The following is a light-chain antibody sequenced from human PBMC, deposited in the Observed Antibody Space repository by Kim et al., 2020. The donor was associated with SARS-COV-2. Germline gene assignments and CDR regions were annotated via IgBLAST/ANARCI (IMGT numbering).Light chain of an antibody. Sequence: VTMSCTRSSGRIARNYVQWYQQRPGSAPSALIYEDNQRPSGVPARFSGSIDRSANSASLTISGLRTEDEADYYCQSYDSSNHWVFGGGTKLTVL. CDR2: EDN. J-gene: IGLJ3*02. CDR3: QSYDSSNHWV. V-gene: IGLV6-57*03. CDR1: SGRIARNY.